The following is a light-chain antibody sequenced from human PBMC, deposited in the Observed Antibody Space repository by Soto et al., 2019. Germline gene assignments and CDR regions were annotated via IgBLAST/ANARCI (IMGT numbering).Light chain of an antibody. V-gene: IGKV3-20*01. Sequence: EIVMTQSPATLSVSPGARAPLSCRARQSVNNNYVAWYQQKPGQAPRLLIFRASSRATGIPDRFSGSGSGTDFTLTISRLEPEDFAVYYCQQYGTSPRTFGQGTKVDIK. J-gene: IGKJ1*01. CDR3: QQYGTSPRT. CDR1: QSVNNNY. CDR2: RAS.